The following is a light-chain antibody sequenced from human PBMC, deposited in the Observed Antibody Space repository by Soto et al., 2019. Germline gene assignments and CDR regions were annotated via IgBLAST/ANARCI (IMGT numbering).Light chain of an antibody. Sequence: DIQMTQSPSSLSASVGDRVTITCQASQDIRIYLNWYQQKPGKAPNLLISAASNLQSGVPSRFSGSGSGTDFTLTISSLQPEDFATYYCQHSYTTPPWTFGQGTKVDIK. J-gene: IGKJ1*01. CDR2: AAS. CDR1: QDIRIY. CDR3: QHSYTTPPWT. V-gene: IGKV1-39*01.